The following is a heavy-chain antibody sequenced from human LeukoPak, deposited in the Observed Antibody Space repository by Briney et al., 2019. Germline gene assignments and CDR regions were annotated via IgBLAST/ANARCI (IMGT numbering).Heavy chain of an antibody. J-gene: IGHJ5*02. V-gene: IGHV3-74*01. CDR3: ARVATGSYDWFDP. D-gene: IGHD3-10*01. CDR1: GFTLNGYW. Sequence: PGGSLGLSCAAPGFTLNGYWMHWVRQAPGKGLVWVSRINSDESTTSYADSVKGRFTISRDNSKNTLYLQMNSLRAEDTAVYFCARVATGSYDWFDPWGQGTLVTVSS. CDR2: INSDESTT.